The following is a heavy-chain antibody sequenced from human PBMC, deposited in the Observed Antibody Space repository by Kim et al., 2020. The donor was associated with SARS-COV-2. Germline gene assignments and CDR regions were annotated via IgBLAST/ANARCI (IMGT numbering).Heavy chain of an antibody. V-gene: IGHV4-4*02. J-gene: IGHJ5*02. Sequence: YTPSLEGRVHMSVDKSKNQFALKLTSVTAADAAVYYCARATGNGYQNWFDPWGQGTLVTVSS. CDR3: ARATGNGYQNWFDP. D-gene: IGHD3-3*01.